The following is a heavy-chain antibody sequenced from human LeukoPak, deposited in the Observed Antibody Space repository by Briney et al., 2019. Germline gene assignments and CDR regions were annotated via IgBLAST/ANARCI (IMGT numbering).Heavy chain of an antibody. CDR1: GFTFSTYS. D-gene: IGHD4-23*01. CDR3: ARGGGLYRY. Sequence: GGSLRLSCAASGFTFSTYSMSWVRQAPGKGLQWVANIKQDGSQTYYVDSVRGRFTISRDNAKHSLYLQMNSLRAEATAVYYCARGGGLYRYWGQGTLVTVSS. J-gene: IGHJ4*02. CDR2: IKQDGSQT. V-gene: IGHV3-7*05.